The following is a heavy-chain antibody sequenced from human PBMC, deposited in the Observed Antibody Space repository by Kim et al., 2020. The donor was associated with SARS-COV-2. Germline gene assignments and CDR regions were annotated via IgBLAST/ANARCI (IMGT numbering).Heavy chain of an antibody. J-gene: IGHJ2*01. V-gene: IGHV3-30*09. D-gene: IGHD3-22*01. CDR3: ARDPGITMVVVTIRADWYFDL. CDR2: ISYDGSNK. CDR1: GFTFSSYT. Sequence: GGSLRLSCAASGFTFSSYTMHWVRQAPGKGLEWVAVISYDGSNKYYADSVKGRFAISRDNSKNTLYLQMNSLRAEDTALYYCARDPGITMVVVTIRADWYFDLWGRGTLVTVSS.